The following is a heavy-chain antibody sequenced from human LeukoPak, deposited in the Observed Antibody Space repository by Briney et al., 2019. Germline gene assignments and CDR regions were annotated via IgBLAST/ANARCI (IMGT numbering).Heavy chain of an antibody. CDR2: IYYSGST. Sequence: SETLSLTCTVSGDSISSSSYYWGWIRQPPGKGLEWIGSIYYSGSTYYNPSLKSRVTISVDKSKNQFSLKLSSVTAADTAVYYCARVCRDGYNYADYWGQGTLVTVSS. V-gene: IGHV4-39*07. J-gene: IGHJ4*02. CDR3: ARVCRDGYNYADY. D-gene: IGHD5-24*01. CDR1: GDSISSSSYY.